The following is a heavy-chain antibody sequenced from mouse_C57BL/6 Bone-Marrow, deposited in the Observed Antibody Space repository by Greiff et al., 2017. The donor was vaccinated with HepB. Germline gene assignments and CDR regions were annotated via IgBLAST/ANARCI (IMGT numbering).Heavy chain of an antibody. Sequence: QVQLKQSGPGLVAPSQSLSITCTVSGFSLTSYGVHWVRQPPGKGLEWLVVIWSDGSTTYNSALKSRLSISKDNSKSQVFLKMNSLQTDDTAMYYCARHVGLRFYAMDYWGQGTSVSVSS. J-gene: IGHJ4*01. V-gene: IGHV2-6-1*01. CDR2: IWSDGST. D-gene: IGHD2-2*01. CDR1: GFSLTSYG. CDR3: ARHVGLRFYAMDY.